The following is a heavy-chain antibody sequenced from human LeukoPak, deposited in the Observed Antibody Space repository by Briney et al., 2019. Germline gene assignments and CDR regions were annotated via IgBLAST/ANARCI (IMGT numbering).Heavy chain of an antibody. CDR3: AKDRLPDSGYDIDS. J-gene: IGHJ4*02. CDR1: GFTSSSYA. D-gene: IGHD5-12*01. Sequence: GGSLRLSCAASGFTSSSYAMHWVRQAPGKGLEWVAVISYDGSNKYYADSVKGRFTISRDNSKNTVYLQLNSLRAEDTALYYCAKDRLPDSGYDIDSWGQGTLVTVSS. V-gene: IGHV3-30-3*01. CDR2: ISYDGSNK.